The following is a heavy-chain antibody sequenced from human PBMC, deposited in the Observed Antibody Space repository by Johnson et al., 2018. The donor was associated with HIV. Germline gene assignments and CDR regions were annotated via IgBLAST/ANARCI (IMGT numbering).Heavy chain of an antibody. Sequence: MQLVESGGGLVKPGGSLRLSCAASGFTFSSYDMHWVRQATGKGLEWVSAIGTAGDTYYPGSVKGRFTISRENAKNSLYLQMNSLRAGDTALYYCARAVCRGGRCYSHDAFDICGQGTMVTVSS. V-gene: IGHV3-13*01. CDR2: IGTAGDT. CDR3: ARAVCRGGRCYSHDAFDI. CDR1: GFTFSSYD. D-gene: IGHD2-15*01. J-gene: IGHJ3*02.